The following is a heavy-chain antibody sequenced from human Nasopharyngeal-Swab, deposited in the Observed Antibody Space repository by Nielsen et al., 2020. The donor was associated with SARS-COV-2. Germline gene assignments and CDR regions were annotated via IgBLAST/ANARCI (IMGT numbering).Heavy chain of an antibody. J-gene: IGHJ6*02. CDR2: IIPIFGTA. Sequence: SVQVSCKASGGTFSSYAISRVRQAPGQGLEWMGGIIPIFGTANYAQKFQGRVTITADESTSTAYMELSSLRSEDTAVYYCARGIAAADYYYYGMDVWGQGTTVTVSS. D-gene: IGHD6-13*01. CDR3: ARGIAAADYYYYGMDV. V-gene: IGHV1-69*13. CDR1: GGTFSSYA.